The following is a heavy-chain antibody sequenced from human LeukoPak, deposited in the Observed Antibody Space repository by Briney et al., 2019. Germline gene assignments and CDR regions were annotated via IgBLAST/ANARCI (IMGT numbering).Heavy chain of an antibody. V-gene: IGHV3-30*04. Sequence: SGRSLRLSCAASGFTFSTYAMHWVRQAPGKGLEWVAFISGDGRTTYYADSVKGRFTISRDNSKQTLYLQLNSLRPDDRATFFCVRGGEWCTDRTSCYTLYYFYYMDVWGKGTSVTVSS. D-gene: IGHD2-8*02. CDR3: VRGGEWCTDRTSCYTLYYFYYMDV. CDR1: GFTFSTYA. J-gene: IGHJ6*03. CDR2: ISGDGRTT.